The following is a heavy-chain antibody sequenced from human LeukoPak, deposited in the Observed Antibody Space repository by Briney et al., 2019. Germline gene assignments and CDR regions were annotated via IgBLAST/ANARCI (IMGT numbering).Heavy chain of an antibody. CDR3: ARESWRGYFDP. J-gene: IGHJ4*02. Sequence: SETLSLTCTVSGGSISSYYWSWIRQPPGKGLEWIGYIYYSGSTNYNPSLKSRVTISVDTSKNQFSLKLSSVTAADTAVYYCARESWRGYFDPWGQGTLVTVSS. CDR2: IYYSGST. CDR1: GGSISSYY. V-gene: IGHV4-59*01. D-gene: IGHD3-10*01.